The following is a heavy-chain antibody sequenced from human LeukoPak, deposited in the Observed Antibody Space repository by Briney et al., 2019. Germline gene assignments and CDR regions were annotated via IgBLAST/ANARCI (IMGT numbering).Heavy chain of an antibody. J-gene: IGHJ4*02. D-gene: IGHD3-22*01. CDR3: ARVGHYYDSSGYYYDY. Sequence: GASVKVSCKASGGTFSSYAISWVRQAPGQGLEWMGGIIPIFGTANYAQKFQGRVTITTDESTSTAYMELSRLRSDDTAVYYCARVGHYYDSSGYYYDYWGQGTLVTVSS. V-gene: IGHV1-69*05. CDR1: GGTFSSYA. CDR2: IIPIFGTA.